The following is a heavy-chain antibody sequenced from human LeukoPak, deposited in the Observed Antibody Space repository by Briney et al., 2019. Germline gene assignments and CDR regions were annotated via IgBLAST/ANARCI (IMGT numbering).Heavy chain of an antibody. CDR3: AIEYYYDSSGYGY. CDR2: ISSSSSYI. D-gene: IGHD3-22*01. J-gene: IGHJ4*02. V-gene: IGHV3-21*01. Sequence: PGGSLRLSCAASGFTFSSYCMNWVRQAPGKGLEWVSSISSSSSYIYYADSVKGRFTISRDNAKNSLYLQMNSLRAEDTAVYYCAIEYYYDSSGYGYWGQGTLVTVSS. CDR1: GFTFSSYC.